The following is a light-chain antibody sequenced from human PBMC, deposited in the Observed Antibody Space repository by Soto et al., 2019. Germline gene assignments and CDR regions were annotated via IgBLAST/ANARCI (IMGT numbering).Light chain of an antibody. CDR1: SSDVGGYNY. J-gene: IGLJ2*01. CDR3: SSFTSSTAVV. Sequence: QSALTQPASVSGSPGQSITISCTGTSSDVGGYNYVSWYQHHPGKAPKLMISEVSNRPSGVSNRFSGSKSGNTASLTISGLQAEDEADDYCSSFTSSTAVVFGGGTKVTVL. V-gene: IGLV2-14*01. CDR2: EVS.